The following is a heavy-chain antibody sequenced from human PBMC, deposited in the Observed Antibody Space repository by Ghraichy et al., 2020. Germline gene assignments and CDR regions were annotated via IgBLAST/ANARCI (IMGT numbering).Heavy chain of an antibody. Sequence: GGSLRLSCAASGFTFSDYYMSWIRQAPGKGLEWVSCISSSSSHTHYADSVKGRFTISRDNAKNSLYLQMNSPRAEDTAVYYCARGSGVSRYYYYYGMDVWGQGTTVTVSS. CDR1: GFTFSDYY. CDR3: ARGSGVSRYYYYYGMDV. V-gene: IGHV3-11*06. J-gene: IGHJ6*02. CDR2: ISSSSSHT. D-gene: IGHD2-8*01.